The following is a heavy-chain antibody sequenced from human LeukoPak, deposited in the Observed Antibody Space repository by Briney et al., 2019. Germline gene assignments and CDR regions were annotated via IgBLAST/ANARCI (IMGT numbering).Heavy chain of an antibody. CDR3: AGYFDGSPGFYPGDN. CDR2: IHHSGSA. V-gene: IGHV4-4*02. Sequence: SETLSLTCAVSGASIISSVWWSWVRQPPGKGLEWIGEIHHSGSANYSPSLRSRLTITIDTSKGHLSLNLSSVTAADTAVYYCAGYFDGSPGFYPGDNWDQGTLAIVSS. D-gene: IGHD3-22*01. CDR1: GASIISSVW. J-gene: IGHJ4*02.